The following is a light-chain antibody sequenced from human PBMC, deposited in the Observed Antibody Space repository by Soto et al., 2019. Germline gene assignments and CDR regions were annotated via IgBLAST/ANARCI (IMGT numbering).Light chain of an antibody. V-gene: IGKV3-11*01. CDR2: DAS. J-gene: IGKJ4*01. Sequence: EIVLTQSPATLSLSPGERATLSCRASQSVSSYLAWYQQKPGQAPRLLIYDASNRAPGTPARFSGSGSGTDFTLTISSLEPEDFAVYYCQQRSNWPPVTFGGGTKVEIK. CDR1: QSVSSY. CDR3: QQRSNWPPVT.